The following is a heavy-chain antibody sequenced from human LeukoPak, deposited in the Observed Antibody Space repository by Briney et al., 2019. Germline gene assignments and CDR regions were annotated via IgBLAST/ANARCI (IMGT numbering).Heavy chain of an antibody. CDR2: INHSGST. CDR3: ARAYLSANYYGSGSYPYYYYMDV. CDR1: GFSFSGYY. V-gene: IGHV4-34*01. D-gene: IGHD3-10*01. Sequence: SETLSLTCAVYGFSFSGYYWSWLRQPPGKGLEWFGEINHSGSTNYNPSLKSRVIISVDTSKNQFPLKLSSVTAADTAVYYCARAYLSANYYGSGSYPYYYYMDVWGKGTTVTVSS. J-gene: IGHJ6*03.